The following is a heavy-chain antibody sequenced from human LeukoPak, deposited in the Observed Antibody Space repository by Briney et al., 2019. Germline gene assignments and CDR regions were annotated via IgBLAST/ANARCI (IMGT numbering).Heavy chain of an antibody. J-gene: IGHJ2*01. V-gene: IGHV3-53*01. CDR2: VYSGGST. CDR3: ARDREGRSCSDGNCYLGWDFDL. D-gene: IGHD2-15*01. Sequence: GGSLRLSCAASGFNVSSKYMNWVRQAPGKGLEWVAVVYSGGSTHYADSVKGRITVSRDNSKNTLYLQMSSLRADDTAVYYCARDREGRSCSDGNCYLGWDFDLWGRGTLVTVSS. CDR1: GFNVSSKY.